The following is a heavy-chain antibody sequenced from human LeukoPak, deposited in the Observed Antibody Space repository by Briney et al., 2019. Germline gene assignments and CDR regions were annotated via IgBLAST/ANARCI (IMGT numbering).Heavy chain of an antibody. D-gene: IGHD5-18*01. CDR1: GGTFSSSA. V-gene: IGHV1-69*04. CDR2: IIPILGIA. Sequence: ASVKVSCKASGGTFSSSAISWVRQAPGQGLEWMGRIIPILGIANYAQKFQGRVTITADKSTSTAYMELSSLRSEDTAVYYCARGEGAYSYGLEPEYYFDYWGQGTLVTVSS. J-gene: IGHJ4*02. CDR3: ARGEGAYSYGLEPEYYFDY.